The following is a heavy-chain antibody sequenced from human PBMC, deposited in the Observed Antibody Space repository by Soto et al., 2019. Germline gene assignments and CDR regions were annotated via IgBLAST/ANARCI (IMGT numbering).Heavy chain of an antibody. V-gene: IGHV4-59*01. CDR3: ARVILSGESPLFDY. D-gene: IGHD3-10*01. Sequence: SETLSLTCTVSGGSISSYYWSWIRQPPGKGLEWIGYIYYSGSTNYNPSLKSRVTISVDTSKNQFSLKLSSVTAADTAVYYCARVILSGESPLFDYWGQGTLVTVSS. J-gene: IGHJ4*02. CDR2: IYYSGST. CDR1: GGSISSYY.